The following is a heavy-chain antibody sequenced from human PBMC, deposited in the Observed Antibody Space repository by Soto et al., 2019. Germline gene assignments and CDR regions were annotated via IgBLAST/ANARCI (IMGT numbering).Heavy chain of an antibody. CDR1: GGPISSGGYY. D-gene: IGHD2-21*02. CDR3: ARDQGYCGGDCYSPNWFDP. CDR2: IYYSGST. V-gene: IGHV4-31*03. J-gene: IGHJ5*02. Sequence: SETLSLTCTVSGGPISSGGYYWSWIRQHPGKGLEWIGYIYYSGSTYYNPSLKSRVSISVDTSKNQFSLKLSSVTAADTAVYYCARDQGYCGGDCYSPNWFDPWGQGTLVTGLL.